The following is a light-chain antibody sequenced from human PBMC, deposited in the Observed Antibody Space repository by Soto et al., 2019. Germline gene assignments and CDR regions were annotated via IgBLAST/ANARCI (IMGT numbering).Light chain of an antibody. CDR2: DTS. Sequence: EIVLTQSPATRSLSPLEIVTPSFMASQSVNNYLAWYQQKPGQAPRLLIYDTSDRATGIPARFSGSGSGTDFTLTISSLQSEDFAVYYCQQYSSSPSFGQGTRLEIK. J-gene: IGKJ5*01. CDR1: QSVNNY. V-gene: IGKV3-11*01. CDR3: QQYSSSPS.